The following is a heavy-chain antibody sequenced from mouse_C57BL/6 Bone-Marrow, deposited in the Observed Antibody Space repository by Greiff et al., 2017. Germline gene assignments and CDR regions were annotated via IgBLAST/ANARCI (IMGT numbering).Heavy chain of an antibody. CDR2: IYPGDGDT. CDR1: GYAFSSYW. J-gene: IGHJ4*01. CDR3: ANYGSDYYAMDY. D-gene: IGHD1-1*01. V-gene: IGHV1-80*01. Sequence: QVKLQQSGAELVKPGASVKISCKASGYAFSSYWMNWVKQRPGKGLEWIGQIYPGDGDTNYNGKFKGKATLTADKSSSTAYMQLSSLTSEDSAVYFCANYGSDYYAMDYWGQGTSVTVSS.